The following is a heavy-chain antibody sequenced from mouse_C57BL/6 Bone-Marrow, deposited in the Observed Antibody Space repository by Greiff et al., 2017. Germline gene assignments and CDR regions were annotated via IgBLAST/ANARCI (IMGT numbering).Heavy chain of an antibody. D-gene: IGHD1-1*01. CDR3: ARPSYYGSSYGFAY. J-gene: IGHJ3*01. Sequence: DVQLQESGPVLVKPGASVKMSCKASGYTFTDYYMHWVKQSHGKSLEWIGVINPYNGGTSYNQKFKGKATLTVDKSSSTAYMELNSLTSEDSAVYYCARPSYYGSSYGFAYWGQGTLVTVSA. V-gene: IGHV1-19*01. CDR2: INPYNGGT. CDR1: GYTFTDYY.